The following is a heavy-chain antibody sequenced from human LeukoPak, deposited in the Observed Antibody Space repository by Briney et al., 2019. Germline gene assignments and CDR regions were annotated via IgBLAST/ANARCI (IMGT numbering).Heavy chain of an antibody. Sequence: GESLKISCKGSGYSFTDSWIAWVRQMPGKGLEWMGIIYPGDSDTRYSPSFQGQVTISADKSISTAYLQWSSLKASDTAMYYCARDKYSSGWSFDPWGQGTLVTVSS. CDR1: GYSFTDSW. CDR2: IYPGDSDT. V-gene: IGHV5-51*01. D-gene: IGHD6-19*01. J-gene: IGHJ5*02. CDR3: ARDKYSSGWSFDP.